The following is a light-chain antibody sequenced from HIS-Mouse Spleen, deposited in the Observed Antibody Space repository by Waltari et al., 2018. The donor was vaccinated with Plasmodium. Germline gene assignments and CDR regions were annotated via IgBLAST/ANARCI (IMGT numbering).Light chain of an antibody. CDR1: QSVLYSSNNKNY. J-gene: IGKJ2*01. Sequence: DIVTTPPPDYLAVSLGEMATINCTSSQSVLYSSNNKNYLAWYQQKPGQPPKLLIFWAPTRESGVPDRFSGSGSGTDFTLTISSLQAEDVAVYYCQQYYSTPYTFGQGTKLEIK. CDR2: WAP. CDR3: QQYYSTPYT. V-gene: IGKV4-1*01.